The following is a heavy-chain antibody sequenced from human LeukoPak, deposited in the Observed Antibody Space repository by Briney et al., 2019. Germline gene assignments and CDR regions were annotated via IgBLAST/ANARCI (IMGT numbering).Heavy chain of an antibody. Sequence: SETLSFTCTVSGGSIRSYYWSWIRQPAGKGLEWIGRIYTSGSTNYNPSLKSRVTMSVDTSKNQFSLKLSSVTAADTAVYYCARGSVPYYYDSSGYYDAFDIWGQGTMVTVSS. V-gene: IGHV4-4*07. CDR3: ARGSVPYYYDSSGYYDAFDI. D-gene: IGHD3-22*01. CDR2: IYTSGST. CDR1: GGSIRSYY. J-gene: IGHJ3*02.